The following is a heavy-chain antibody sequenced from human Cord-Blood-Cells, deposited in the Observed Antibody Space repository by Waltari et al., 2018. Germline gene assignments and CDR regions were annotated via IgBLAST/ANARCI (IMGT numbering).Heavy chain of an antibody. V-gene: IGHV4-61*01. Sequence: QVQLQESGPGLVKPSETLSLTCTGSGGSVSSGSYYWSWIWQPPGKGLEWIWYTYYCGTNNSNPCLKSLVTISVDTSKNQFSLKSSSVTAAHTAVYYCARQSIAARRYYYYGMDVWGQGTTVTVSS. CDR2: TYYCGTN. J-gene: IGHJ6*02. CDR3: ARQSIAARRYYYYGMDV. CDR1: GGSVSSGSYY. D-gene: IGHD6-6*01.